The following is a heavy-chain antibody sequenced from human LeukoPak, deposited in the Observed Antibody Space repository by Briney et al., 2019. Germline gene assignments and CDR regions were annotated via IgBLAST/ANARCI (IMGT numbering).Heavy chain of an antibody. Sequence: PSETLSLTCAVSCGSISSYYWSWIRQPPGKGLEWIGYIYYSGSTKYNPSLKSRVTISVDTSKNQFSLKLSSVTAADTAVYYCARGARAKTTVYYYYYVDVWGKGTTVTVSS. CDR1: CGSISSYY. CDR3: ARGARAKTTVYYYYYVDV. CDR2: IYYSGST. D-gene: IGHD4-17*01. J-gene: IGHJ6*03. V-gene: IGHV4-59*01.